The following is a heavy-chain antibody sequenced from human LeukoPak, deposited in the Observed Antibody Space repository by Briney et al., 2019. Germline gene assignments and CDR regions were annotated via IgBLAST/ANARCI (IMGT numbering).Heavy chain of an antibody. CDR1: GGSFSGYY. CDR2: INHSGST. J-gene: IGHJ5*02. Sequence: SETLSLTCAVYGGSFSGYYWSWIRQPPGKGLEWIGEINHSGSTNYNPSLKSRVTISVDTSKDQFSLKLSSVTAADTAVYYCARQPRYFHWFDPWGQGTLVTVSS. V-gene: IGHV4-34*01. D-gene: IGHD3-9*01. CDR3: ARQPRYFHWFDP.